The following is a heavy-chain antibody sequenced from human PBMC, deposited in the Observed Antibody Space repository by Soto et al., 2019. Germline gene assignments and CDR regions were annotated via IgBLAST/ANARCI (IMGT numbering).Heavy chain of an antibody. CDR1: GGSICSYY. V-gene: IGHV4-59*08. CDR2: IYYSGST. J-gene: IGHJ6*03. CDR3: ARGSNYGDYVYYYYMDV. D-gene: IGHD4-17*01. Sequence: SESLSLTCTVSGGSICSYYWSWIRQPPGKGLEWIGYIYYSGSTNYNPSLKSRVTISVDTSKNQFSLKLSSVTAADTAVYYCARGSNYGDYVYYYYMDVWGKGTTVTVSS.